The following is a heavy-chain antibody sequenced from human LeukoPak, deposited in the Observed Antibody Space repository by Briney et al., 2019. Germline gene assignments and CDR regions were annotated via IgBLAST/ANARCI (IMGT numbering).Heavy chain of an antibody. V-gene: IGHV3-7*03. CDR1: RFTFSNYW. J-gene: IGHJ4*02. CDR2: IKQDGSEK. Sequence: GGSLRLSCAASRFTFSNYWMSWVRQAPGKGLEWVANIKQDGSEKYYVDSVKGRFTISRDNAKNSMYLQMNSLRAEDTAVYYCARDPKGSTSCYYDYWGQGTLVTVSS. CDR3: ARDPKGSTSCYYDY. D-gene: IGHD2-2*01.